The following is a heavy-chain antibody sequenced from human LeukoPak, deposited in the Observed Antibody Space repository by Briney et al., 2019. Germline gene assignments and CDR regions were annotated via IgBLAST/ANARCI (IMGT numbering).Heavy chain of an antibody. D-gene: IGHD1-1*01. CDR3: AASVNWNTDY. V-gene: IGHV3-23*01. CDR2: TSGSGGST. Sequence: GGSLRLSCAASGFTFSSYAMSRVRQAPGKGLEWVSATSGSGGSTYYADSVKGRFTISRDNSKNTLYLQMNSLRAEDTAVYYRAASVNWNTDYWGQGTLVTVSS. CDR1: GFTFSSYA. J-gene: IGHJ4*02.